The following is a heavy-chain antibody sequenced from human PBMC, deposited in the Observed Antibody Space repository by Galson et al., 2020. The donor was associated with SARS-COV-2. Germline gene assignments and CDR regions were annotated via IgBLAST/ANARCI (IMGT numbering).Heavy chain of an antibody. V-gene: IGHV3-9*01. Sequence: GGSLRLSCAASGFSFGDYAMHWVRQDPGEGLEWVSGISWNSGSVAYADSVKGRFTISRDNAKNSLYLQMNSLRTEDTALYYCVRSNYDILAGGAFDIWGQGTMLTVSS. CDR1: GFSFGDYA. CDR3: VRSNYDILAGGAFDI. J-gene: IGHJ3*02. CDR2: ISWNSGSV. D-gene: IGHD3-9*01.